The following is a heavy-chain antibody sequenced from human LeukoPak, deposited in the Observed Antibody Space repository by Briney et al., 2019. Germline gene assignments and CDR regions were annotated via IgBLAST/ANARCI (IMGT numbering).Heavy chain of an antibody. CDR3: ARLRAWRDGYRSYYFDY. V-gene: IGHV4-34*01. J-gene: IGHJ4*02. CDR1: GGSFSGYY. D-gene: IGHD5-24*01. Sequence: SETLSLTCAVYGGSFSGYYWSWIRQPPGKGLEWIGEINHSGSTNYNPSLKSRVTISVDTSKNQFSLKLSSVTAADTAVYYCARLRAWRDGYRSYYFDYWGQGTLVTVSS. CDR2: INHSGST.